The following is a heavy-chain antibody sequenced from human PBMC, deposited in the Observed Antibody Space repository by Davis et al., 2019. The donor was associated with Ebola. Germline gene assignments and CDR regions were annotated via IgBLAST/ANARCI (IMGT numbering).Heavy chain of an antibody. J-gene: IGHJ4*02. CDR2: INPSGGST. D-gene: IGHD4-23*01. V-gene: IGHV1-46*01. Sequence: AASVKVSCKASGYTFTGYYMRWVRQAPGQGLEWMGIINPSGGSTSYAQKFQGRVTMTRDTSTSTVYMELSSLRSEDTAVYYCARDPSYRYDYGGNSVRSDYFDYWGQGTLVTVSS. CDR1: GYTFTGYY. CDR3: ARDPSYRYDYGGNSVRSDYFDY.